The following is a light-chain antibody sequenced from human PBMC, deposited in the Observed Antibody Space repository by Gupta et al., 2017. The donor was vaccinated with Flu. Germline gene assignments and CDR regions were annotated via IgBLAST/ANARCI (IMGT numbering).Light chain of an antibody. Sequence: DIQMTQSPSSLSASVGDRVTITCRASQSISSYLNWYQQKPGKAPKLLIYAASSLQSGVPSRFSGSGSGTDFTLTISSLQPEDFATYYCQQSYSNLGTFGQGTRLEIK. CDR2: AAS. V-gene: IGKV1-39*01. CDR1: QSISSY. J-gene: IGKJ5*01. CDR3: QQSYSNLGT.